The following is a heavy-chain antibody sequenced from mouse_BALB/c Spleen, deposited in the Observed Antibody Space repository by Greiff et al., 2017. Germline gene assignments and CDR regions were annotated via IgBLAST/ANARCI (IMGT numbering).Heavy chain of an antibody. CDR3: ARHEDGNYVWFAY. CDR1: GFTFSSYG. CDR2: ISSGGSYT. J-gene: IGHJ3*01. Sequence: EVQLVESGGDLVKPGGSLKLSCAASGFTFSSYGMSWVRQTPDKRLEWVATISSGGSYTYYPDSVKGRFTISRDNAKNTLYLQMSSLKSEDTAMYYCARHEDGNYVWFAYWGQGTLVTVSA. V-gene: IGHV5-6*01. D-gene: IGHD2-1*01.